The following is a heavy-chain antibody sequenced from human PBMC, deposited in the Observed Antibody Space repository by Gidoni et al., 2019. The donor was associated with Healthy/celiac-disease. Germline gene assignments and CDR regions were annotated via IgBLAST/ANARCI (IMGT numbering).Heavy chain of an antibody. V-gene: IGHV3-21*01. J-gene: IGHJ3*02. CDR3: ARDIAAAGSYAFDI. Sequence: EVQLVESGGGLVKPGGSLRLSCASSGFTFSSYSMNWVRQAPGKGLEWCSFISSSSSDIYDADSVKGRFNISRDNAKNSLYLQMNSLRAEDTAVYYCARDIAAAGSYAFDIWGQGTMVTVSS. CDR2: ISSSSSDI. CDR1: GFTFSSYS. D-gene: IGHD6-13*01.